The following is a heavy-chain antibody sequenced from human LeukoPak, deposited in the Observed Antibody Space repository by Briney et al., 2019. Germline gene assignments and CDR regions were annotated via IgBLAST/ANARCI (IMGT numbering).Heavy chain of an antibody. Sequence: GGSLRLSCAASGFTFSSYGMLWVRQAPGKGLEWVAVIWYDGSNKYYADSVKGRFTISRDNSKNTLYLQMNSLRAEDTAVYYCARDRTTSGFDYWGQGTLSPSPQ. D-gene: IGHD4-17*01. CDR1: GFTFSSYG. CDR2: IWYDGSNK. CDR3: ARDRTTSGFDY. V-gene: IGHV3-33*01. J-gene: IGHJ4*02.